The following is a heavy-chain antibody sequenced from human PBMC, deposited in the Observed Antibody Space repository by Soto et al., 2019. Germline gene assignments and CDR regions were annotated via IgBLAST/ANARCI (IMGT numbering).Heavy chain of an antibody. CDR1: GDSVSTDY. CDR2: IYYGGST. Sequence: SDTLSLTCTVSGDSVSTDYWSWIRQSPGKGLEWIGFIYYGGSTNYNPSLKSRVTISVDTPKNQFSLKLSSVTAADTAVYYCAKNWNWGSLVHWGQGTLVTVSS. CDR3: AKNWNWGSLVH. V-gene: IGHV4-59*08. D-gene: IGHD7-27*01. J-gene: IGHJ4*02.